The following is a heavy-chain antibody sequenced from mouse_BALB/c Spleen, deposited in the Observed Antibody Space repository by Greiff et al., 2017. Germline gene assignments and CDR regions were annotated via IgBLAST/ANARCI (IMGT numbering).Heavy chain of an antibody. V-gene: IGHV5-6*01. Sequence: DVQLVESGGDLVKPGGSLKLSCAASGFTFSSYGMSWVRQTPDKRLEWVATISSGGSYTYYPDSVKGRFTISRDNAKNTLYLQMSSLKSEDTAMYYCARHHVDGYYVGMDYWGQGTSVTVSS. CDR1: GFTFSSYG. CDR3: ARHHVDGYYVGMDY. J-gene: IGHJ4*01. CDR2: ISSGGSYT. D-gene: IGHD2-3*01.